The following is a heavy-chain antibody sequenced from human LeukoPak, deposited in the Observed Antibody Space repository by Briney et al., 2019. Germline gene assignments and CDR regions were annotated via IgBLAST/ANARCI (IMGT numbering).Heavy chain of an antibody. J-gene: IGHJ4*02. CDR1: GYTFTSYY. V-gene: IGHV1-46*01. Sequence: GASVKVSCKASGYTFTSYYMHRVRQAPGQGLEWMGIINPSGGSTSYALKFQGRVTMTRDTSTSTVYMELSSLRSEDTAVYYCARDSSMTTVTQTLDYWGQGTLVTVSS. CDR3: ARDSSMTTVTQTLDY. CDR2: INPSGGST. D-gene: IGHD4-11*01.